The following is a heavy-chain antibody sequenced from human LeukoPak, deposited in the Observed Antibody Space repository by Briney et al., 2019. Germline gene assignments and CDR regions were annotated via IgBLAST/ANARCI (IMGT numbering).Heavy chain of an antibody. J-gene: IGHJ4*02. V-gene: IGHV1-69*05. CDR3: ARSRLYGYYYFDY. Sequence: SVKVSCKASGGTFSSYAISWVRQAPGQGLEWMGGIIPIFGTANYAQKFQGRVTITTDESTSTAYMELSSLRSEDTAVYYCARSRLYGYYYFDYWGQGTLVTVSS. D-gene: IGHD5-24*01. CDR1: GGTFSSYA. CDR2: IIPIFGTA.